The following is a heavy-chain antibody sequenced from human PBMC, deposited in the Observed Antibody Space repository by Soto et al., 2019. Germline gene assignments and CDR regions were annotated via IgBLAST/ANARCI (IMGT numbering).Heavy chain of an antibody. J-gene: IGHJ4*02. CDR2: ISSSINAI. V-gene: IGHV3-48*03. CDR1: GSTFSTYE. CDR3: ARGGSSGWFFLDY. D-gene: IGHD6-19*01. Sequence: PGGSLRLSCAASGSTFSTYEMYWVRQAPGKGLEWVSYISSSINAIYYGDSVKGRFTISRDNAKNSLHLRMSSLRAEDTAIYYCARGGSSGWFFLDYWGQGALVTVSS.